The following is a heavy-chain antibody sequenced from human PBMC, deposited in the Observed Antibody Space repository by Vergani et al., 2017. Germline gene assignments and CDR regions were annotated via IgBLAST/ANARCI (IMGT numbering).Heavy chain of an antibody. J-gene: IGHJ6*02. Sequence: EVQLVDSGGGLVQPGRSLRLSCAASGFTFDDYAMHWVRQAPGKGLEWVSGISWNSGSIGYADSVKGRFTISRDNAKNSLYLQMNSLRTEDTAVYFCANSVIAGNVGVAYFGMDGWGRGSTVTVSS. CDR2: ISWNSGSI. V-gene: IGHV3-9*01. CDR3: ANSVIAGNVGVAYFGMDG. D-gene: IGHD2/OR15-2a*01. CDR1: GFTFDDYA.